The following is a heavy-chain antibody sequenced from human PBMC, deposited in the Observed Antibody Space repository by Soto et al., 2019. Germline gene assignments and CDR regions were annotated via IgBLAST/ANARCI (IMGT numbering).Heavy chain of an antibody. D-gene: IGHD3-22*01. J-gene: IGHJ4*02. CDR1: GYTFTGYY. V-gene: IGHV1-2*04. CDR2: INPNSGGT. Sequence: ASVKVSCKASGYTFTGYYMHWVRQAPGQGLEWMGWINPNSGGTNYAQKFQGWVTMTRDTSISTAYMELSRLRSDDTAVYYCARGLEVYYYDISGYYPYYFDYWGQGTLVTVSS. CDR3: ARGLEVYYYDISGYYPYYFDY.